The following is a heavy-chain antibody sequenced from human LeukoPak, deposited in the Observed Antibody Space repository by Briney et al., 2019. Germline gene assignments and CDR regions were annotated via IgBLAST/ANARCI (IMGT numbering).Heavy chain of an antibody. D-gene: IGHD1-14*01. CDR3: AKDPEHPPIDY. J-gene: IGHJ4*02. Sequence: GRSLRLSCEASGFTFSSYAMHWVRQAPGEGLEWVSIISYDAGYKYYADSVKGRFTISRDNSKNTLYLQMNSLRAEDTAVYYCAKDPEHPPIDYWGQGTLVTVSS. V-gene: IGHV3-30-3*01. CDR1: GFTFSSYA. CDR2: ISYDAGYK.